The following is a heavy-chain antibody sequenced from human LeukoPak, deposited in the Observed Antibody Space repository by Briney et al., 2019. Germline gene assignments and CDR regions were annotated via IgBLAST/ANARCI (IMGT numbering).Heavy chain of an antibody. Sequence: PGGSLRLSCSASGFTFSTYWMSWVRQAPGKGLEWVANMRRDGNEIYYLDSVRGRFTISRDNAKNSLYLQMNSLRAEDTAVYYCARVFALSYYYGSGKRSYGMDVWGQGTTVTVSS. CDR2: MRRDGNEI. D-gene: IGHD3-10*01. V-gene: IGHV3-7*01. CDR3: ARVFALSYYYGSGKRSYGMDV. CDR1: GFTFSTYW. J-gene: IGHJ6*02.